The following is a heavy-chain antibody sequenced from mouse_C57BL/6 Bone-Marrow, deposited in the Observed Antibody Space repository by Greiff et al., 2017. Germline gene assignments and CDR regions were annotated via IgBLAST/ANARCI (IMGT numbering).Heavy chain of an antibody. CDR1: GFTFSSYA. V-gene: IGHV5-4*03. CDR3: ARARDGYYYAMDY. CDR2: ISDGGSYT. D-gene: IGHD2-3*01. J-gene: IGHJ4*01. Sequence: EVKLMESGGGLVKPGGSLKLSCAASGFTFSSYAMSWVRQTPEKRLEWVATISDGGSYTYYPDNVKGRFTISRDNAKNNLYLQMSHLKSEDTAMYYCARARDGYYYAMDYWGQGTSVTVSS.